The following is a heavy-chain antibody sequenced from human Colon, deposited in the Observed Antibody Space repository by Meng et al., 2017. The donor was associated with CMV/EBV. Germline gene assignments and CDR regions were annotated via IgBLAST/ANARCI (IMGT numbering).Heavy chain of an antibody. J-gene: IGHJ3*02. CDR1: GFTFSSYE. CDR3: AKALGFLGWGPTHDPLDI. Sequence: GESLKISCAASGFTFSSYEMNWVRQAPGKGLEWVASISPSGGPNYANSMKGRFTISRDISTNTTFLQLSNLRAEDTAIYYCAKALGFLGWGPTHDPLDIRGQGTMVTVSS. CDR2: ISPSGGP. V-gene: IGHV3-23*01. D-gene: IGHD1-26*01.